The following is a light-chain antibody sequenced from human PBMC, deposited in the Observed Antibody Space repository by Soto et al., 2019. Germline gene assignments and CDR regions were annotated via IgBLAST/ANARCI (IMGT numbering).Light chain of an antibody. CDR1: QRLLHSNGNNF. CDR3: MQALQTPYT. V-gene: IGKV2-28*01. J-gene: IGKJ2*01. CDR2: LGF. Sequence: EIVMTQSPPSLTVTPGEPASISCRSSQRLLHSNGNNFLDWYLQKPGQSPQLLIYLGFNRASGVPDRVSGSGAGTDFTLKISRVEAEDVGVYYCMQALQTPYTVGQGTKREIK.